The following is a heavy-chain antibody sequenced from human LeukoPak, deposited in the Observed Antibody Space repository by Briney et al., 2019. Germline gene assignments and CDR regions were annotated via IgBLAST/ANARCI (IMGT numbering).Heavy chain of an antibody. V-gene: IGHV1-2*02. CDR1: GYTSTGYY. CDR3: AGGSLVTTKYYYYYMDV. CDR2: INPNSGGT. D-gene: IGHD4-17*01. J-gene: IGHJ6*03. Sequence: ASVKVSCKAPGYTSTGYYMHWVRQAPGQGLEWMGWINPNSGGTNYAQKFQGRVTMTRDTSISTAYMELSRLRSDDTAVYYCAGGSLVTTKYYYYYMDVWGKGTTVTVSS.